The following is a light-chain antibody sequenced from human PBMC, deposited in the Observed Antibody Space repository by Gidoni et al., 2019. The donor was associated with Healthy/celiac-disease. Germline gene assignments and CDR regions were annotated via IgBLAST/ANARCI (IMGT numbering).Light chain of an antibody. CDR2: AAS. CDR3: QQLNSYPRGVT. Sequence: DIQLTQSPSFLSASVGDRVTITCRASQGISSYLAWYQQKPGKAPKRLIYAASTLQSGVPSRFSGSGAGTEFTLTISSLQHEDVATYYCQQLNSYPRGVTFGPGTKVDIK. CDR1: QGISSY. J-gene: IGKJ3*01. V-gene: IGKV1-9*01.